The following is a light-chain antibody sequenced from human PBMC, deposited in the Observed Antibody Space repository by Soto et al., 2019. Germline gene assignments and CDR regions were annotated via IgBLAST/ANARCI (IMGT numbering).Light chain of an antibody. J-gene: IGLJ2*01. CDR3: QSYDSSLSAVV. V-gene: IGLV1-40*01. CDR1: SSNIGAGYD. CDR2: GNS. Sequence: QLVLTQPPLVSGALGQRVTISCTGSSSNIGAGYDVHWYQQLPGTAPKLLIYGNSNRPSGVPDRFSGSKSGTSASLAITGLQAEDEADYYCQSYDSSLSAVVFGGGTKLTVL.